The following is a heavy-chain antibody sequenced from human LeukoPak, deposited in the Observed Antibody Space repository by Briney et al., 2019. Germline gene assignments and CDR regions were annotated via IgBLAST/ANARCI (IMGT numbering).Heavy chain of an antibody. Sequence: ASVKVSCKASGYTFTSYGISWVRQAPGQGLEWMGWISAYNGNTNYAQKLQGRVTMTTDTSTSTAYMELRSLRSDDTAVYYCARVRIAAAGTSWFDPWGQGTLVTVSS. V-gene: IGHV1-18*01. CDR3: ARVRIAAAGTSWFDP. CDR1: GYTFTSYG. D-gene: IGHD6-13*01. CDR2: ISAYNGNT. J-gene: IGHJ5*02.